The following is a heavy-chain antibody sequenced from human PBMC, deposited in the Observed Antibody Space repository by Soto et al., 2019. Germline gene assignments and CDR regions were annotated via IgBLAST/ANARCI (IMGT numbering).Heavy chain of an antibody. D-gene: IGHD4-17*01. J-gene: IGHJ6*03. CDR2: ISGSGGST. V-gene: IGHV3-23*01. Sequence: GGSLRLSCAASGFTFSSYAMSWVRQAPGKGLEWVSAISGSGGSTYYADSVKGRFTISRDNSKNTLYLQMNSLRAEDTAVYYCANDYGDKLSYETYYYYYMDVWGKGTTVTVSS. CDR3: ANDYGDKLSYETYYYYYMDV. CDR1: GFTFSSYA.